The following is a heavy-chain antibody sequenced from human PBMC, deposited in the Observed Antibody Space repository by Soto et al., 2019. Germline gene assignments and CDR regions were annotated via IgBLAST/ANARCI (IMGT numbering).Heavy chain of an antibody. CDR3: ARDRLMATAGTPRQYFGLDV. CDR1: GGSIRSGGYY. V-gene: IGHV4-31*03. D-gene: IGHD5-18*01. J-gene: IGHJ6*02. Sequence: SETLSLTCTVSGGSIRSGGYYWSWVRQNPRRGLEWIWNIYYSGNTYYNPSLKSRLTISVDTSKNQFSLNLSSVTAADTAVYYCARDRLMATAGTPRQYFGLDVCGPGTTVTVSS. CDR2: IYYSGNT.